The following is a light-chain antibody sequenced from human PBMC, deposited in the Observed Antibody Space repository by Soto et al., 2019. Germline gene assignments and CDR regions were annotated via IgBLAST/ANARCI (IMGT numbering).Light chain of an antibody. Sequence: EVVMTHSPHTLSVSPGERAALTYRAIQTVSRNLAWYQQRRGQAPRLLIYDISNRATGVPARFSGSGSETDFSLTISSLEPEDFAVYYCQLRSNWPPKHAFGQGTRLEIK. V-gene: IGKV3-11*01. CDR2: DIS. J-gene: IGKJ5*01. CDR1: QTVSRN. CDR3: QLRSNWPPKHA.